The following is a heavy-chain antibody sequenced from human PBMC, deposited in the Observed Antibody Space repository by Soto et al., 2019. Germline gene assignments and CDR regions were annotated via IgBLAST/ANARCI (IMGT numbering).Heavy chain of an antibody. D-gene: IGHD2-2*01. CDR3: ARAGGCSSTSCPQYFDY. CDR1: GYTLTELS. V-gene: IGHV1-24*01. Sequence: ASVKVSCKVSGYTLTELSMHWVRQAPGKGLEWMGGFDPEDGETIYAQKFQGRVTMTGDTSTDTAYMELSSLRSEDTAVYYCARAGGCSSTSCPQYFDYWGQGTLVTVSS. J-gene: IGHJ4*02. CDR2: FDPEDGET.